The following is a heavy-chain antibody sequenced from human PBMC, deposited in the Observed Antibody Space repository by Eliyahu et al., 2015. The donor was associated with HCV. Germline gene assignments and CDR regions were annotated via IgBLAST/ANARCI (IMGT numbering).Heavy chain of an antibody. D-gene: IGHD6-13*01. CDR2: IYYSGST. CDR3: ARQGGSSSWYPYYFDY. Sequence: QLQLQESGPGLVKPSETLSLTCTVSGGSISSSSYYWGWIRQPPGKGLEWIGSIYYSGSTYYNPSLKSRVTISVDTSKNQFSLKLSSVTAADTAVYYCARQGGSSSWYPYYFDYWGQGTLVTVSS. J-gene: IGHJ4*02. CDR1: GGSISSSSYY. V-gene: IGHV4-39*01.